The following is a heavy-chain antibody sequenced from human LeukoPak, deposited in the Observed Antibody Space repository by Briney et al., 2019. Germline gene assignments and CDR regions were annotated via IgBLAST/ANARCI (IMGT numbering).Heavy chain of an antibody. V-gene: IGHV1-69*13. CDR3: ARSAYTGGVFEN. D-gene: IGHD2-8*02. J-gene: IGHJ4*02. Sequence: GASVKVSCKTSGGTFSSYAISWVRQAPGQGLEWMGGIIPFSGTTNNAQKFQGRVTITADASTSTAYMELSSLRSEDTAVYYCARSAYTGGVFENWGQGTLVTVSS. CDR1: GGTFSSYA. CDR2: IIPFSGTT.